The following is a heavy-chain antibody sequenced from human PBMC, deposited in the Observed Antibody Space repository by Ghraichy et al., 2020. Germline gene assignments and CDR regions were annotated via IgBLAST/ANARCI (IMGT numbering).Heavy chain of an antibody. V-gene: IGHV4-4*02. Sequence: SETLSLTCAVSGGSISSSNWWSWVRQPPGKGLEWIGEIYHSGSTNYNPSLKSRVTISVDKSKNQFSLKLSSVTAADTAVYYCASRVQDYGDFTSYYYYGMDVWGQGTTVTVSS. CDR1: GGSISSSNW. CDR2: IYHSGST. D-gene: IGHD4-17*01. J-gene: IGHJ6*02. CDR3: ASRVQDYGDFTSYYYYGMDV.